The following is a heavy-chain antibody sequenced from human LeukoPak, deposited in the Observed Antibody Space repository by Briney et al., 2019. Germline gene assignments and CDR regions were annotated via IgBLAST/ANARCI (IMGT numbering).Heavy chain of an antibody. CDR3: ATIVTNSPMVYFDY. CDR1: GYTFTSYY. Sequence: VASVKVACKASGYTFTSYYMHWVRHAPGQGLEWMGIINPSGGSTSYAQKFQGRVTMTRDMSTSTVYMGLSSLRSEDTAVYYCATIVTNSPMVYFDYWGQGTLVTVSS. D-gene: IGHD2/OR15-2a*01. CDR2: INPSGGST. V-gene: IGHV1-46*01. J-gene: IGHJ4*02.